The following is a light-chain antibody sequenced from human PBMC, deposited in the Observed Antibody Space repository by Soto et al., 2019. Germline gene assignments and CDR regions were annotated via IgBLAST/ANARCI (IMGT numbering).Light chain of an antibody. Sequence: EIVMTQSPTTLSVSPGERATLSCRASQSISSDVAWYQQKPGQAPRLLIYGASTTATGIPARFSGSGSGTEFTLTISSLEPEDFAVYYCQHRSNWPITFGQGTRLEIK. CDR3: QHRSNWPIT. V-gene: IGKV3-15*01. J-gene: IGKJ5*01. CDR2: GAS. CDR1: QSISSD.